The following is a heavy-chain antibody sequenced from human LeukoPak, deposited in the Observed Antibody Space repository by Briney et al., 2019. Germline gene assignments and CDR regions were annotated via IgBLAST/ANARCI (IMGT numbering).Heavy chain of an antibody. Sequence: GGSLRLSCAASGFTFSSYAMNWVRQAPGKGLEWVSAISNSGGSTYYADSVKGRFTISRDNSNNTLYLQMKSLRAEDTAVYYCARQNTPHGNFDYWGQGILVTVSS. V-gene: IGHV3-23*01. CDR2: ISNSGGST. CDR1: GFTFSSYA. J-gene: IGHJ4*02. CDR3: ARQNTPHGNFDY. D-gene: IGHD1-26*01.